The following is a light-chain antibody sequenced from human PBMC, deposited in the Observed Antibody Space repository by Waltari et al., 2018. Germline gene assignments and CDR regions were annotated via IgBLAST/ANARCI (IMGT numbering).Light chain of an antibody. V-gene: IGLV3-1*01. CDR1: NLGDKY. CDR3: QAWDSSTLG. Sequence: YELTQPPSVSVSPGQTASITCSGDNLGDKYACWYQQKPGQSLVLVIYQDSKRPSGIPERFSGSNSGKTATLTISGTQAMDEADYYCQAWDSSTLGFGGGTKLTVL. J-gene: IGLJ2*01. CDR2: QDS.